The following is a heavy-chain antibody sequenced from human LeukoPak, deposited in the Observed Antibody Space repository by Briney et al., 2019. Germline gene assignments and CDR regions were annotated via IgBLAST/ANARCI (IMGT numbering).Heavy chain of an antibody. CDR2: MNPNSGNT. CDR3: ARGQRKGSCSSTSCYYFDY. Sequence: ASVKVSCKASGYTFTSYDINWVRQATGQGLEWMGWMNPNSGNTGYAQKFQGRVTITRNTSISTAYMELSSLRSEYTAVYYCARGQRKGSCSSTSCYYFDYWGQGTLVTVSS. D-gene: IGHD2-2*01. J-gene: IGHJ4*02. CDR1: GYTFTSYD. V-gene: IGHV1-8*03.